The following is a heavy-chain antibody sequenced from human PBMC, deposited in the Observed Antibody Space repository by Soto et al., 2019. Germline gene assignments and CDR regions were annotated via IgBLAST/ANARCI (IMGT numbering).Heavy chain of an antibody. CDR1: GGSISSSNW. CDR3: ARHGGYYFDY. V-gene: IGHV4-4*02. Sequence: PSESLSLTCAVSGGSISSSNWWSWVRQPPGKGLEWIGEIYHSGSTNYNPSLKSRVTISVDKPKNQFSLKLSSVTAADTAVYYCARHGGYYFDYWGQGAPVTVSS. J-gene: IGHJ4*02. CDR2: IYHSGST. D-gene: IGHD3-16*01.